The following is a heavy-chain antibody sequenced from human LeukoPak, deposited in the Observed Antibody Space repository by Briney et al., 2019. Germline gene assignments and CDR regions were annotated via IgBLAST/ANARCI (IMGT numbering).Heavy chain of an antibody. Sequence: TGGSLRLSCAASGFTFSSYGMSWVRQAPGKGLEWVSAISGSGGDTYYADSVKGRFTISRDNSKNTLYLQMNSLRAEDTAVYYCAAPPDFWSGYYTPSFDYWGQGTLVTVSS. D-gene: IGHD3-3*01. CDR1: GFTFSSYG. V-gene: IGHV3-23*01. J-gene: IGHJ4*02. CDR2: ISGSGGDT. CDR3: AAPPDFWSGYYTPSFDY.